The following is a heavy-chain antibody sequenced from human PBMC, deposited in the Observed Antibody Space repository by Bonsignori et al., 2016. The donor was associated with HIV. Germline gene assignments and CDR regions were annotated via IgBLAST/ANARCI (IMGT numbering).Heavy chain of an antibody. D-gene: IGHD4-17*01. V-gene: IGHV4-39*07. Sequence: SETLSLTCTVSGGSIRGSNYYWGWIRQPPGKGLEWIGSIYYSGSTYYNPSLKSRVTISVDTSKSQFSLKLSSVTAADTAVYFCARDTRDYVNYFDYWGPGNPGHRLL. J-gene: IGHJ4*02. CDR3: ARDTRDYVNYFDY. CDR2: IYYSGST. CDR1: GGSIRGSNYY.